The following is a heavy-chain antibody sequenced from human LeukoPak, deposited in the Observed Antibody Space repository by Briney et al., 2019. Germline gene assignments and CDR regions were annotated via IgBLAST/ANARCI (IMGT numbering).Heavy chain of an antibody. CDR1: GFTFSDYY. D-gene: IGHD3-22*01. J-gene: IGHJ4*02. V-gene: IGHV3-11*01. CDR3: ARVATYYYDSSGSLRVHYFDY. CDR2: ISSSGSTI. Sequence: GGSLRLSCAASGFTFSDYYMSWIRQAPGKGLEWVSYISSSGSTIYYADSVKGRFTISRDNAKNSLYLQMNSLRDEDTAVYYCARVATYYYDSSGSLRVHYFDYWGQGTLVTVSS.